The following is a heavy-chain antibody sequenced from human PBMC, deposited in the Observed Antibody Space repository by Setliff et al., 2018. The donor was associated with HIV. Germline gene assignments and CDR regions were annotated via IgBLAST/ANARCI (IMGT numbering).Heavy chain of an antibody. Sequence: ETLSLTCAVSGGSISSSNWWSWVRQPPGKGLEWIGSFYHSGSTFYNPSLKSRVTMSVDTSTSRLSLKVHSVTAADTAVYYCMRGRSITIFGVAYFDFWGQGTQVTVSS. V-gene: IGHV4-4*02. D-gene: IGHD3-3*01. CDR2: FYHSGST. J-gene: IGHJ4*02. CDR1: GGSISSSNW. CDR3: MRGRSITIFGVAYFDF.